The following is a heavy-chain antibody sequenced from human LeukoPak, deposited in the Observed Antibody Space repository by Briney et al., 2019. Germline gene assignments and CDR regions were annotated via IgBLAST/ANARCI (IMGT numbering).Heavy chain of an antibody. Sequence: SQTLSLTCAVYGGSFSGYYWSWIRQPPGKGLEWIGEINHSGSTNYNPSLKSRVTISVDTSKNQFSLKLSSVTAADTTVYYCARQNFYRYCRSTSCYRPYYYYYMDVWGKGTTVTISS. CDR2: INHSGST. D-gene: IGHD2-2*01. CDR3: ARQNFYRYCRSTSCYRPYYYYYMDV. CDR1: GGSFSGYY. J-gene: IGHJ6*03. V-gene: IGHV4-34*01.